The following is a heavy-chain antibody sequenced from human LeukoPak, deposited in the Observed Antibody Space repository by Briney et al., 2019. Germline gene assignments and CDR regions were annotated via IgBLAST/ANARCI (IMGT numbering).Heavy chain of an antibody. V-gene: IGHV3-23*01. D-gene: IGHD5-12*01. J-gene: IGHJ4*02. CDR2: ISNSGGRT. Sequence: GGSLRLSCAASGFTFSSYVMSWVRQAPGKGLEWVSSISNSGGRTFYTDSVKGRFTISRDNSKITLYLQMNSLRAEDTAVYYCAKSYNGYESKPDYWGQGTLVTVSS. CDR1: GFTFSSYV. CDR3: AKSYNGYESKPDY.